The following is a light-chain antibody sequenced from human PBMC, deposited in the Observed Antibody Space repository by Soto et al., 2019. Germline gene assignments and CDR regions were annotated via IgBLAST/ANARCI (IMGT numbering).Light chain of an antibody. Sequence: EIVLTQSPATLSLSPGERATLSCRASQSVRSYLAWYQQKPGQGPRLLIYDASNRATGIPARFSGSGSGTDFTLTISSLGPEDVAVYYCQRRSNWRPGYTFGQGTKLEIK. CDR2: DAS. V-gene: IGKV3-11*01. CDR3: QRRSNWRPGYT. J-gene: IGKJ2*01. CDR1: QSVRSY.